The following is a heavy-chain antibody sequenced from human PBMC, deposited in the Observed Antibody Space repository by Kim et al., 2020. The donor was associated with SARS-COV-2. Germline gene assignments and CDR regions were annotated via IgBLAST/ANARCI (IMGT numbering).Heavy chain of an antibody. CDR1: GFTFSSYA. CDR3: AKGGSSGYYYLRIDY. D-gene: IGHD3-22*01. J-gene: IGHJ4*02. V-gene: IGHV3-23*01. CDR2: ISGSGGST. Sequence: GGSLRLSCAASGFTFSSYAMSWVRQAPGKGLEWVSAISGSGGSTYYADSVKGRFTISRDNSKNTLYLQMNSLRAEDTAVYYCAKGGSSGYYYLRIDYWGQGTLVTVSS.